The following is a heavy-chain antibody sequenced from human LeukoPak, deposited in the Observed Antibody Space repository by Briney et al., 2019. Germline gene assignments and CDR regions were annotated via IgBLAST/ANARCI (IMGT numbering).Heavy chain of an antibody. D-gene: IGHD4-17*01. CDR2: IYTSGST. CDR3: ARQITTMATTGDAFDI. CDR1: GGSLSSYY. Sequence: SETLSLTCTVSGGSLSSYYWSWIRQPAGKGLEWIGRIYTSGSTNYNPSLKSRVTISVDTSKNQFSLKLSSVTAADTAVYYCARQITTMATTGDAFDIWGQGTMVTVSS. J-gene: IGHJ3*02. V-gene: IGHV4-4*07.